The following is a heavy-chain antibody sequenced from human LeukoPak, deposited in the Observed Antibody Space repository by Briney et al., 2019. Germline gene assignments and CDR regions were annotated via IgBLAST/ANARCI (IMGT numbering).Heavy chain of an antibody. V-gene: IGHV4-31*02. J-gene: IGHJ5*02. CDR2: IYYSGST. Sequence: LRLSCAASGFTFSDYYWSWIRQHPGKGLEWIGYIYYSGSTYYNPSLRSRVTISVDTSKSQFSLKLSSVTAADTAVYYCARVRDYGHKFDPWGQGTLVTVSS. D-gene: IGHD4-17*01. CDR3: ARVRDYGHKFDP. CDR1: GFTFSDYY.